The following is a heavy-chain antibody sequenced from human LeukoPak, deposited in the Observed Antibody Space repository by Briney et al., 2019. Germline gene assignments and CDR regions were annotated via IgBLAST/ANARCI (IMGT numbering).Heavy chain of an antibody. D-gene: IGHD3-16*02. Sequence: GGSLRLSCAASGFTFSNAWMSWVRQAPGKGLEWVGRIKSNTDGGTTDYAAPVKGRFTISRDDSKNTLYLQMNSLKTEDTAVYYCTTIPFGGVIVPNDYWGQGTLVTVSS. CDR1: GFTFSNAW. CDR3: TTIPFGGVIVPNDY. V-gene: IGHV3-15*01. J-gene: IGHJ4*02. CDR2: IKSNTDGGTT.